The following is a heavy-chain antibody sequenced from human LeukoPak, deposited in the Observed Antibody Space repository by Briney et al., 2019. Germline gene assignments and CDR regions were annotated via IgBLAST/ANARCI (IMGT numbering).Heavy chain of an antibody. J-gene: IGHJ5*02. Sequence: PSETLSLTCTVSGGSISSYYWSWIRQPPGKGLEWIGYIYYSGSTNYNPSLKSRVTISVDTSKNQFSLKLSSVTAADTAVYYCARHAVLRPHDPWGQGTLVTVSS. V-gene: IGHV4-59*08. D-gene: IGHD3-9*01. CDR3: ARHAVLRPHDP. CDR2: IYYSGST. CDR1: GGSISSYY.